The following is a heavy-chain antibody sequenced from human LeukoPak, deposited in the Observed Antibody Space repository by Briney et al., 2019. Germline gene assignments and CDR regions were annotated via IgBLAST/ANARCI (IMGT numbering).Heavy chain of an antibody. CDR2: INHSGST. D-gene: IGHD2-15*01. V-gene: IGHV4-34*01. CDR3: ARQPGWYDAFDI. Sequence: SSETLSLTCAVYGGSFSGYYWSWIRQPPGKGLEWIGEINHSGSTNYNPSLKSRVTISVDTSKNQFSLKLSSVTAADTAVYYCARQPGWYDAFDIWGQGTMVTVSS. CDR1: GGSFSGYY. J-gene: IGHJ3*02.